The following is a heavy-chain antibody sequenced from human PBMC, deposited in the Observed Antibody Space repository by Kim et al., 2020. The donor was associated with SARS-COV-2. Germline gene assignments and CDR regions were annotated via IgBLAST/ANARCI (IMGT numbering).Heavy chain of an antibody. V-gene: IGHV1-18*01. CDR1: GYTFTSYG. CDR3: ARGGQAYGSGSEIDY. J-gene: IGHJ4*02. Sequence: ASVKVSCKASGYTFTSYGISWVRQAPGQGLEWMGWISAYNGNTNYAQKLQGRVTMTTDTSTSTAYMELRSLRSDDTAVYYCARGGQAYGSGSEIDYWGQGTLVTVSS. CDR2: ISAYNGNT. D-gene: IGHD3-10*01.